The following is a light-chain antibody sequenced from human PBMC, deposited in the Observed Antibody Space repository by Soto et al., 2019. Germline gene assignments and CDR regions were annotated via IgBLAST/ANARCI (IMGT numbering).Light chain of an antibody. V-gene: IGKV3-20*01. J-gene: IGKJ3*01. CDR2: GTS. CDR1: QSIASRY. CDR3: HHYDNSPPFP. Sequence: EIVLTQSPGTLSLSPGERAPLSCRASQSIASRYLAWYQQKPGQAPRLLIYGTSSRATGIPDRFSGSGSGTDFTLTISRLEPEDFAVYYCHHYDNSPPFPFGPGTKVDIK.